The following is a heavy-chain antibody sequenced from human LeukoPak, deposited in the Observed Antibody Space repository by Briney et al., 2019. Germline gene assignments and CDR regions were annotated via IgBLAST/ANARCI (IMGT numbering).Heavy chain of an antibody. CDR2: IHHEGST. J-gene: IGHJ4*02. V-gene: IGHV4/OR15-8*01. CDR1: GGSISSSIR. D-gene: IGHD6-19*01. Sequence: PSETLSLTCGVSGGSISSSIRWSWVRQPPGKGPEWIGEIHHEGSTKYSPSLKSRVTISVDKSKNHFSLKLNSMTAADTAVYYCTAQGGWYIDYWGQGTLVTVSS. CDR3: TAQGGWYIDY.